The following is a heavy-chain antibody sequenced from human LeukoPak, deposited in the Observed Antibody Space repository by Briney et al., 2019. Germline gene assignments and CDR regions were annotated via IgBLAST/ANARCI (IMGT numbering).Heavy chain of an antibody. Sequence: PSETLSLTCTVSGGSISSGDYYWSWIRQPPGKGLEWIGYIYYSGSTYYNPSLKSRVTISVDMSKNQFSLKLSSVTAADTAVYYCAREGSSGYYLYYYYMDVWGKGTTVTVSS. CDR3: AREGSSGYYLYYYYMDV. CDR1: GGSISSGDYY. D-gene: IGHD3-22*01. CDR2: IYYSGST. J-gene: IGHJ6*03. V-gene: IGHV4-30-4*08.